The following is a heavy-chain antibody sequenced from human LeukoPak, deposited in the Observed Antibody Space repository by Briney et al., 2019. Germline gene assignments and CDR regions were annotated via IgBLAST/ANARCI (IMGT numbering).Heavy chain of an antibody. D-gene: IGHD1-26*01. J-gene: IGHJ4*02. Sequence: GGSLRLSCAASGFTFSSYGMHWVRQAPGKGLEWVAVISYDGSNKYYADSVKGRFTISRDNSKNTLYLQMNSLRAEDTAVYYCAKDYRRWRWVYYFDYWGQGTLVTVSS. CDR3: AKDYRRWRWVYYFDY. CDR2: ISYDGSNK. CDR1: GFTFSSYG. V-gene: IGHV3-30*18.